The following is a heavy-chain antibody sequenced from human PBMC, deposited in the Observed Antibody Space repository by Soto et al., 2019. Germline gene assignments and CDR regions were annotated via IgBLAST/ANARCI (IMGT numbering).Heavy chain of an antibody. CDR1: GGTFSSYT. Sequence: ASVKVSCKASGGTFSSYTISWVRQAHGQGLEWMGRIIPILGIANYAQKFQGRVTITADKSTSTAYMELSSLRSEDTAVYYCASDRCSSTSCYGAFDIWGQGTMVTV. D-gene: IGHD2-2*01. J-gene: IGHJ3*02. CDR2: IIPILGIA. CDR3: ASDRCSSTSCYGAFDI. V-gene: IGHV1-69*02.